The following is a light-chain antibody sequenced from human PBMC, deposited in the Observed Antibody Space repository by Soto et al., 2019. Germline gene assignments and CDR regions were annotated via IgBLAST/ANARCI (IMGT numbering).Light chain of an antibody. Sequence: QSALTQPPSVSGSPGQSVTISCTGTSGDVGSYNRVSWYQQPPGTAPKLMIYEVSHRPSGVPDRFSGSKSGNTASLTISGLQAEDEADYYCSSYTSSGTVVFGGGTKLTVL. CDR2: EVS. CDR1: SGDVGSYNR. V-gene: IGLV2-18*02. J-gene: IGLJ2*01. CDR3: SSYTSSGTVV.